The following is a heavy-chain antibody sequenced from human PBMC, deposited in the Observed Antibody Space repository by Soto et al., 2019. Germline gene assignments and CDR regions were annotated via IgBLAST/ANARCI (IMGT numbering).Heavy chain of an antibody. V-gene: IGHV4-39*01. Sequence: QLQLQESGPGLVKPSETLSLTCTVSGGSISSSSYYWGWIRQPPGKGLEWIGSIYFSGSTYYNPSVKRRVTISVDTPKNQFSLKLSSVTAADTAVYYCAGQGTYCYSLTGYSDAFYIWGQGTMVTVSS. CDR1: GGSISSSSYY. CDR3: AGQGTYCYSLTGYSDAFYI. D-gene: IGHD3-9*01. J-gene: IGHJ3*02. CDR2: IYFSGST.